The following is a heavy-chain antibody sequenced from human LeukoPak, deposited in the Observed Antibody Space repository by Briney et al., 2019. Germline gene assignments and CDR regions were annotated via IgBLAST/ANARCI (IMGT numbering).Heavy chain of an antibody. Sequence: PSETLSLTCAVSGGSIISTNWWSWVRQPPGKGLEWIGKIYNSGSTNYNPSLKSRVTISVDNSNNQFSLRLTSVTAADTAVYYCARVSSRNGDSDYWGQGTLVTVSS. CDR2: IYNSGST. CDR3: ARVSSRNGDSDY. J-gene: IGHJ4*02. D-gene: IGHD6-6*01. CDR1: GGSIISTNW. V-gene: IGHV4-4*02.